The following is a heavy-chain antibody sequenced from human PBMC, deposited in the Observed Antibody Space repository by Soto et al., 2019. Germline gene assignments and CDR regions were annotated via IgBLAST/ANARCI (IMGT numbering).Heavy chain of an antibody. V-gene: IGHV3-23*01. J-gene: IGHJ4*02. CDR2: ISGSGGST. CDR1: GFTFSSYA. CDR3: AKDSAPFCSGGSCYSYFDY. Sequence: EVQLLESGGGLVQPGGSLRLSCAASGFTFSSYAMRWVRQAPGKGLEWVSAISGSGGSTYYADSVKGRFTISRDNSKNTLYLQMNSLRAEDTAVYYCAKDSAPFCSGGSCYSYFDYWGQGTLVTVSS. D-gene: IGHD2-15*01.